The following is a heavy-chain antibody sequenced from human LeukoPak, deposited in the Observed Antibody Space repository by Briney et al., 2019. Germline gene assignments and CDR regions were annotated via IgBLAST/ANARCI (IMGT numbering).Heavy chain of an antibody. D-gene: IGHD3-22*01. CDR1: GYTFTSYD. Sequence: ASVKVSCKASGYTFTSYDINWVRQATGQGLEWMGWMNPNSGNTGYAQKFQGRVTMTRNTSISTAYMELSSLRSEDTAVYYCARDRIRSSGYYFHYWGQGTLVTLSS. V-gene: IGHV1-8*01. J-gene: IGHJ4*02. CDR2: MNPNSGNT. CDR3: ARDRIRSSGYYFHY.